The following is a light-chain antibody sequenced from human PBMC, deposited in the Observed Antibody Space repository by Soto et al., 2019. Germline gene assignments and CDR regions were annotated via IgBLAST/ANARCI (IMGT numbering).Light chain of an antibody. V-gene: IGKV1-5*01. J-gene: IGKJ3*01. CDR3: QQYNRALT. CDR2: DAS. CDR1: QSISSW. Sequence: DIQMTQSPSTLSASVGGRVTITFRASQSISSWLAWYQQKPGKAPKLLIYDASSLESGVPSRFSGSGSGTEFTLTISSLQPDDFATYYCQQYNRALTFGPGTKVDIK.